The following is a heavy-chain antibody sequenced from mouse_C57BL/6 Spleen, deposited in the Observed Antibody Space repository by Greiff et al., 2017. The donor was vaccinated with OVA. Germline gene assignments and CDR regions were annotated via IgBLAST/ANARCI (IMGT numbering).Heavy chain of an antibody. CDR2: IDPSDSYT. J-gene: IGHJ4*01. CDR3: ARREDRSNYDAMDY. CDR1: GYTFTSYW. D-gene: IGHD2-5*01. V-gene: IGHV1-50*01. Sequence: QVQLQQPGAELVKPGASVKLSCKASGYTFTSYWMQWVKQRPGQGLEWIGEIDPSDSYTNYNQKFKGKATLTVDTSSSTAYMQLSSLTSDDSAVYYCARREDRSNYDAMDYWGQGTSVTVSS.